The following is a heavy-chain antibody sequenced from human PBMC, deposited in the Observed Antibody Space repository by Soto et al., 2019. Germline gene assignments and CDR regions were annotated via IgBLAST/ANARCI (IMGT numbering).Heavy chain of an antibody. CDR3: ARGEYQLPFS. CDR1: GFTFSNDW. J-gene: IGHJ5*02. Sequence: EVELVESGGDLVQPGGSLRLSCAASGFTFSNDWMSWVRQAPGKGLEWVANIKQDGSEKYYVDSVKGRFTISRDNAKNSLFLQMNSLRAEDTAVYYCARGEYQLPFSWGQGILVTVSS. CDR2: IKQDGSEK. V-gene: IGHV3-7*04. D-gene: IGHD2-2*01.